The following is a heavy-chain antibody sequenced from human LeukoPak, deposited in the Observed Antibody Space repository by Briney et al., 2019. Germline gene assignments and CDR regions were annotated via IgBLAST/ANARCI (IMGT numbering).Heavy chain of an antibody. CDR1: GFTFSNYA. V-gene: IGHV3-30-3*01. CDR2: ISYDGSNK. D-gene: IGHD2-15*01. J-gene: IGHJ3*02. CDR3: ARDQGVVVVAMAFDI. Sequence: QPGRSLRLSCAASGFTFSNYAMHWVCQAPGKGLEWVAVISYDGSNKYYADSVKGRFTISRDNSKNTLYVQMNSLRAEDTAVYYCARDQGVVVVAMAFDIWGQGTMVTVSS.